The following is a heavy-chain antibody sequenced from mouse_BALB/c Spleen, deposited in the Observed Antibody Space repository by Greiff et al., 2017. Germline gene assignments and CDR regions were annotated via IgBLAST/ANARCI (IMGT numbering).Heavy chain of an antibody. D-gene: IGHD4-1*01. CDR2: ISYSGST. CDR1: GYSITSDYA. Sequence: DVHLVESGPGLVKPSQSLSLTCTVTGYSITSDYAWNWIRQFPGNKLEWMGYISYSGSTSYNPSLKSRISITRDTSKNQFFLQLNSVTTEDTATYYCARRGGLGLYAMDYWGQGTSVTVSS. V-gene: IGHV3-2*02. J-gene: IGHJ4*01. CDR3: ARRGGLGLYAMDY.